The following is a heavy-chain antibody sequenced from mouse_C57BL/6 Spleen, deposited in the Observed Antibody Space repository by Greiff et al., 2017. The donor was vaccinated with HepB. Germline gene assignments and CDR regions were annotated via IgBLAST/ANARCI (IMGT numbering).Heavy chain of an antibody. V-gene: IGHV1-54*01. CDR2: INPGSGGT. Sequence: VKLMESGAELVRPGTSVKVSCKASGYAFTNYLIEWVKQRPGQGLEWIGVINPGSGGTNYNEKFKGKATLTADKSSSTAYMQLSSLTSEDSAVYFCARRGVYYGNFLAMDYWGQGTSVTVSS. CDR3: ARRGVYYGNFLAMDY. CDR1: GYAFTNYL. J-gene: IGHJ4*01. D-gene: IGHD2-1*01.